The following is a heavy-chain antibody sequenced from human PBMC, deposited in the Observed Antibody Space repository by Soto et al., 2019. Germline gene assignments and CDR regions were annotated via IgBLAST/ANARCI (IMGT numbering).Heavy chain of an antibody. J-gene: IGHJ4*02. D-gene: IGHD3-3*01. Sequence: GGSLRLSCAASGFMFSSYYMGWVRQAPGKGLEWVANIKQSGSDKFYVDSVKGRFTISRDDAKNLLYLQMNNLRAEDTGVYYCEREWSYFDYWGQGALVTVSS. CDR3: EREWSYFDY. CDR2: IKQSGSDK. V-gene: IGHV3-7*01. CDR1: GFMFSSYY.